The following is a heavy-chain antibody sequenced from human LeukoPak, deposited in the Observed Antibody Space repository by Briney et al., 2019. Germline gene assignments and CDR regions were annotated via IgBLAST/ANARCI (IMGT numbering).Heavy chain of an antibody. CDR2: ISAYNGNT. CDR3: AMPYDSSGYDAFDI. CDR1: GYTFTSYG. D-gene: IGHD3-22*01. Sequence: ASVKVSCKASGYTFTSYGISWVRQAPRQGLEWMGWISAYNGNTNYAQKLQGRVTMTTDTSTSTAYMELRSLRSDDTAVYYCAMPYDSSGYDAFDIWGQGTMVTVSS. J-gene: IGHJ3*02. V-gene: IGHV1-18*01.